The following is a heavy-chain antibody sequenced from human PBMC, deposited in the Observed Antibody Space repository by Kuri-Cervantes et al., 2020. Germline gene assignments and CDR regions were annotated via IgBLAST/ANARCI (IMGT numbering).Heavy chain of an antibody. CDR1: GGSISSSSYY. V-gene: IGHV4-39*07. J-gene: IGHJ4*02. CDR3: ARGSYYGSGSYFDLDY. Sequence: GSLRLSCTVSGGSISSSSYYWGWIRQPPGKGLEWIGSIYYSGSTNYNPSLKSRVTISVDTSKNQFSLKLSSVTAADTAVYYCARGSYYGSGSYFDLDYWGQGTLVTVSS. CDR2: IYYSGST. D-gene: IGHD3-10*01.